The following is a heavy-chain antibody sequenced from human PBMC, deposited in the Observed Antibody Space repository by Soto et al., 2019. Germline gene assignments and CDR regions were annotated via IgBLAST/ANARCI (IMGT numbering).Heavy chain of an antibody. D-gene: IGHD1-20*01. CDR2: VSSSGGST. CDR1: GFTFSSYA. J-gene: IGHJ4*02. Sequence: GRPLRLSCSASGFTFSSYAMNWVRQAPGKGLEYVSTVSSSGGSTYYAGSVKGRFIISRDNSKNTLYLQMSSLKAEDTAVYYCVKDRYTAGRPFDYWGQGALVTVSS. CDR3: VKDRYTAGRPFDY. V-gene: IGHV3-64D*08.